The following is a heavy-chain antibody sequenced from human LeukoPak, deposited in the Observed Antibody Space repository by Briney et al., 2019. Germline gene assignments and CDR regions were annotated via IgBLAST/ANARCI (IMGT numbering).Heavy chain of an antibody. CDR3: ARKDYGDFYFDY. CDR1: SGSVSTSSYY. Sequence: SETLSLTCTVSSGSVSTSSYYWGWIRQPPGKGLEWIGSVYYSGSTYYNPSLKSRVTISVDTSKNQFSLKLSSVTAADTAVYYCARKDYGDFYFDYWGQGTLVTVSS. D-gene: IGHD4-17*01. J-gene: IGHJ4*02. CDR2: VYYSGST. V-gene: IGHV4-39*01.